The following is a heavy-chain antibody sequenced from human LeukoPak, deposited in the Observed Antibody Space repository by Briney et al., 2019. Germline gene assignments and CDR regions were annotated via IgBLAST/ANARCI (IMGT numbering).Heavy chain of an antibody. J-gene: IGHJ6*02. V-gene: IGHV3-30*18. CDR2: ISYDGSNK. CDR3: AKDPSGDSFGSYGLDV. CDR1: GFTFSSYD. D-gene: IGHD5-18*01. Sequence: GGSLRLSCAASGFTFSSYDMHWVRQAPGKGLEWVAVISYDGSNKYYAASVKGRFTISRDNSKNTLYLQMSSRRPKDTAVFYCAKDPSGDSFGSYGLDVWGQGTTVTVSS.